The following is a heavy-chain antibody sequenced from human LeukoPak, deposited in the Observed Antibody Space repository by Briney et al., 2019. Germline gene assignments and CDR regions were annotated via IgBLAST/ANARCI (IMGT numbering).Heavy chain of an antibody. Sequence: GSSVKVSCKASGGTSSSYAISWVRQAPGQGLEWMGRIIPILGIANYAQKFQGRVTITADESTSTAYMELSSLRSEDTAVYYCARGTYNHNWFDPWGQGTLVTVSS. J-gene: IGHJ5*02. V-gene: IGHV1-69*04. D-gene: IGHD1-1*01. CDR3: ARGTYNHNWFDP. CDR2: IIPILGIA. CDR1: GGTSSSYA.